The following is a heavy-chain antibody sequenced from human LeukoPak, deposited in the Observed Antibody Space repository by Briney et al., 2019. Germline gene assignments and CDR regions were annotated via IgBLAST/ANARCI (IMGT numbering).Heavy chain of an antibody. Sequence: KPSETLSLTCTVSGGSISSYYWSWIRQPPGKGLEWIGYIYYSGSTYYNPSLKSRVTISVDTSKNQFSLKLSSVTAADTAVYYCAPDYENWFDPWGQGTLVTVSS. D-gene: IGHD4-17*01. CDR2: IYYSGST. CDR1: GGSISSYY. CDR3: APDYENWFDP. J-gene: IGHJ5*02. V-gene: IGHV4-59*04.